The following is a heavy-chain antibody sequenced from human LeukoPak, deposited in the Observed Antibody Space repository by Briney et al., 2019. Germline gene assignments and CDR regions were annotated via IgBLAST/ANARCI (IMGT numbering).Heavy chain of an antibody. V-gene: IGHV3-33*01. Sequence: GGSLRLSCAASGFTFSTYGMHWVRQAPGKGLEWVAIIWADGTKKDHADSVKGRFTISRDNSRDTLYLQMNSLRGDDTAVYYCARDLRKKRYFDYWGQGTQVTVSS. CDR1: GFTFSTYG. CDR3: ARDLRKKRYFDY. CDR2: IWADGTKK. J-gene: IGHJ4*02.